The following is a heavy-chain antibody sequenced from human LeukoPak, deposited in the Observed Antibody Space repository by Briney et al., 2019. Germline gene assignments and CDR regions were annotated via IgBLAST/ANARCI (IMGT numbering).Heavy chain of an antibody. CDR2: LYYTGST. J-gene: IGHJ4*02. CDR1: GGSISSNY. CDR3: ARQSYSSSWGSYYFDY. Sequence: SETLSLTCTVSGGSISSNYWSWIRQPPGKGLERIGYLYYTGSTNYNPSLKSRVTISVDTSKNQFSLKLSSVTAADTAVYYCARQSYSSSWGSYYFDYWGQGTLVTVSS. D-gene: IGHD6-13*01. V-gene: IGHV4-59*08.